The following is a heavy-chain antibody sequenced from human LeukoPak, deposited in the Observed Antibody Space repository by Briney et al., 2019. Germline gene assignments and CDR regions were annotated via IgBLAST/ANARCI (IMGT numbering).Heavy chain of an antibody. D-gene: IGHD3-10*01. CDR1: GFTFSTYA. CDR2: ISASGGST. J-gene: IGHJ2*01. Sequence: PGGSLRLSCAASGFTFSTYAMSWVRQAPGKGLEWVSAISASGGSTYYADSVKGRFTFSRDNSKNTLYLQMNSLRADDTALYYCAREVSSYWYFDLWGRGTLVTVSS. CDR3: AREVSSYWYFDL. V-gene: IGHV3-23*01.